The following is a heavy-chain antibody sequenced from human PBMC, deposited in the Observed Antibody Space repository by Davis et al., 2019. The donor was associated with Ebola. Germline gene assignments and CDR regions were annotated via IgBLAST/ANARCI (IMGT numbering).Heavy chain of an antibody. D-gene: IGHD5-18*01. CDR2: TYYTSKWIT. J-gene: IGHJ6*03. Sequence: HSQTLSLTCAISGDSVSGSSGAWNWIRQSPSRGLEWLGRTYYTSKWITDYAVSVKSRITINPDTSKNQFSLQLNSVTPEDTALYYCARGWLRTGMDVWGEGTTVTVSS. V-gene: IGHV6-1*01. CDR3: ARGWLRTGMDV. CDR1: GDSVSGSSGA.